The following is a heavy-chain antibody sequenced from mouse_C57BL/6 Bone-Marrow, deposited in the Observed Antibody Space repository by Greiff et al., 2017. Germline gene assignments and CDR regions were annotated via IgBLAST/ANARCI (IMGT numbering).Heavy chain of an antibody. V-gene: IGHV5-12*01. J-gene: IGHJ4*01. CDR1: GFTFSDYY. Sequence: EVMLVESGGGLVQPGGSLKLSCAASGFTFSDYYMYWVRQTPEKRLEWVAYISNGGGSTYYPDTVKGRFTISSDNAKNTLYLQMSRLKAEDTAMYDCARQDYEYAFYAMDYWGQGNSGTVSS. D-gene: IGHD2-4*01. CDR3: ARQDYEYAFYAMDY. CDR2: ISNGGGST.